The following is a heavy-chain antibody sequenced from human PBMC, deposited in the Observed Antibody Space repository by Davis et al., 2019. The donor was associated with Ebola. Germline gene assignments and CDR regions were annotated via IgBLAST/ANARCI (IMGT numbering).Heavy chain of an antibody. CDR2: IWYDGSNK. J-gene: IGHJ5*02. V-gene: IGHV3-33*06. Sequence: GESLKISCAASGFTFSSYGMHWVRQAPGKGLEWVAVIWYDGSNKYYADSVKGRFTISRDNSKNTLYLQMNSLRAEDTAVYYCAKDADPSSGWLNWFDPWGQGTLVTVSS. CDR1: GFTFSSYG. CDR3: AKDADPSSGWLNWFDP. D-gene: IGHD6-19*01.